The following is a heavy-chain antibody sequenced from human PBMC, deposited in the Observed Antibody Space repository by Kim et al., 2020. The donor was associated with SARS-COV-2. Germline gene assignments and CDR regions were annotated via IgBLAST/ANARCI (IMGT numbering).Heavy chain of an antibody. CDR2: LRDSGGST. J-gene: IGHJ1*01. CDR3: AKVTSGSSGWFEYFQH. Sequence: GGSLRLSCAASGFTFNSYAMSWVRQAPGKGLEWVSGLRDSGGSTKYADSVKGRFSISRVNSKNTLYLQMDSLRVEDTAVYYCAKVTSGSSGWFEYFQHWGQGTLVTVSS. D-gene: IGHD6-19*01. V-gene: IGHV3-23*01. CDR1: GFTFNSYA.